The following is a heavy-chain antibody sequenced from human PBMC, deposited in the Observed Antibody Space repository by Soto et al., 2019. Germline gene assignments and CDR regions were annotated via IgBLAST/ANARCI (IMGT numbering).Heavy chain of an antibody. CDR3: AREGVHNYNEYYFDY. CDR1: GFPFSDYA. CDR2: ITATDGST. V-gene: IGHV3-23*01. D-gene: IGHD3-22*01. J-gene: IGHJ4*02. Sequence: EVQLLESGGGLAQPGGSLRVSCAASGFPFSDYAMSWVRQAPGKGLEWVSIITATDGSTYYADSVKGRFTISRDDAKNTLHLQMNSLRVEDTAVYYCAREGVHNYNEYYFDYWGQGTLVTVSS.